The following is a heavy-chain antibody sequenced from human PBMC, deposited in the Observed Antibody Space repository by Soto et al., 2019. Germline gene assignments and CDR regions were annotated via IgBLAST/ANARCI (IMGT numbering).Heavy chain of an antibody. CDR2: INSDGTTT. CDR3: TRGGATGARISHFEN. V-gene: IGHV3-74*01. CDR1: GFTFTTNW. D-gene: IGHD1-26*01. J-gene: IGHJ4*02. Sequence: EVQLVESGGALVQPGGSLRLSCAASGFTFTTNWMHWVRQAPGKGLVWLSRINSDGTTTTYADSVKGRFTISRDNAQNTLYVQVNSLGGEDTAVYYCTRGGATGARISHFENWGQGTLVTVSS.